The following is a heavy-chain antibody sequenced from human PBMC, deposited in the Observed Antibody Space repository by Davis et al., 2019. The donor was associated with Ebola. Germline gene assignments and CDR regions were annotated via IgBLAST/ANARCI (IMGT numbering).Heavy chain of an antibody. Sequence: ASVKVSCKASGYTFTASYIHWVRQALGQGLEWMGRTNLNGGGTVYPQKFQGRVTITRDTSISTAYMDLSRLISDDTAVYYCARDREAAAAGYYGMDVWGKGTAVTVSS. CDR2: TNLNGGGT. J-gene: IGHJ6*04. V-gene: IGHV1-2*06. CDR1: GYTFTASY. D-gene: IGHD6-13*01. CDR3: ARDREAAAAGYYGMDV.